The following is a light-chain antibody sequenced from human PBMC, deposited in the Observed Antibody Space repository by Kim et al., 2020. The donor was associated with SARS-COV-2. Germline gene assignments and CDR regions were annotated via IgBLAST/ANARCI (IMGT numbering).Light chain of an antibody. V-gene: IGKV3-20*01. J-gene: IGKJ1*01. Sequence: EIVLTQSPGTLSLSPGERATLTCRASQSVSSSYLAWYQQKPGQAPRLLIYGASSRATGIPDRFSGSGSGTDFTLTISRLEPEDFAVYYCQQYGSSPLTFGQGTKFYIK. CDR1: QSVSSSY. CDR2: GAS. CDR3: QQYGSSPLT.